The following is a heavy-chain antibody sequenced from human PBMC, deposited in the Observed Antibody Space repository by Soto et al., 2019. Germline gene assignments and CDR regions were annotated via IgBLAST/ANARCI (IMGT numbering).Heavy chain of an antibody. CDR3: ASELRYFDWLFSTSNNYFDY. CDR1: GGSISSSSYY. Sequence: SETLSLTCTVSGGSISSSSYYWGWIRQPPGKGLEWIGSIYYSGSTYYNPSLKSRVTISVDTSKNQFSLKLSSVTAADTAVYYCASELRYFDWLFSTSNNYFDYWGQGTLVTVSS. J-gene: IGHJ4*02. V-gene: IGHV4-39*01. D-gene: IGHD3-9*01. CDR2: IYYSGST.